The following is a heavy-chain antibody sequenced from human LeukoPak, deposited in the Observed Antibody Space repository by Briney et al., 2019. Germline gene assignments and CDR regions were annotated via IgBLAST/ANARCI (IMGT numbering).Heavy chain of an antibody. J-gene: IGHJ4*02. CDR1: GGSFSGYY. D-gene: IGHD3-16*02. CDR3: ARGLYDYVWGSYRYPYYFDY. CDR2: INHSGST. Sequence: PSETLSLTCAVYGGSFSGYYWSWIRQPPGKGLEWIGEINHSGSTNYNPSLESRVTISVDTSKNQFSLKLSSVTAADTAVYYCARGLYDYVWGSYRYPYYFDYWGQGTLVTVSS. V-gene: IGHV4-34*01.